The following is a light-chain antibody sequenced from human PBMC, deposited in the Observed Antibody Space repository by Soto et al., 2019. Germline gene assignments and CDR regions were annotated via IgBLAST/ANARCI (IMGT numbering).Light chain of an antibody. V-gene: IGLV1-44*01. CDR2: SNN. J-gene: IGLJ1*01. CDR3: AAWDDSLSGYV. CDR1: SANIGGNS. Sequence: QSVLTQPPSASGTPGQRVAISCSGSSANIGGNSVNWYQQLPGTAPKLVIYSNNQRPSGVPDRFSGSKSGTSASLAIGGLRSEDEADYYCAAWDDSLSGYVFGTGTKVTVL.